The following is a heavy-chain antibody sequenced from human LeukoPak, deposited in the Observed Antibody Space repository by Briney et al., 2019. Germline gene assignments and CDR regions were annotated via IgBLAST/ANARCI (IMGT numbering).Heavy chain of an antibody. D-gene: IGHD3-10*01. Sequence: VSGGXISSGXXYWSWIRQPPGXGLEWIGYTYYSGSTYYNPSLKSRVTISVDTSKNQFSLKLSSVTAADTAVYYCARVGGSGVLADYWGQGTLVTVSS. V-gene: IGHV4-30-4*08. CDR1: GGXISSGXXY. J-gene: IGHJ4*02. CDR2: TYYSGST. CDR3: ARVGGSGVLADY.